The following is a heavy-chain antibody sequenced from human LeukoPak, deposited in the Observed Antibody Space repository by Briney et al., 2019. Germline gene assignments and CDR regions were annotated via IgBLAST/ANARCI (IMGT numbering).Heavy chain of an antibody. CDR1: GYTLTELS. J-gene: IGHJ6*03. D-gene: IGHD3-22*01. CDR3: ATDSSGYSYYYYMDV. V-gene: IGHV1-24*01. Sequence: GASVKVSCKVSGYTLTELSMHWVRQAPGKGLEWMGGFDPEDGETIYAQKFQGRVTMTEDTSTDTAYMELSSLRSEDTAVYYCATDSSGYSYYYYMDVWGKGTTVTVSS. CDR2: FDPEDGET.